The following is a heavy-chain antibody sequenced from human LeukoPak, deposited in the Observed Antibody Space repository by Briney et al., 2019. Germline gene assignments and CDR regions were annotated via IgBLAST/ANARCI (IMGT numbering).Heavy chain of an antibody. J-gene: IGHJ4*02. CDR2: IRYDGSNK. Sequence: GGSLRLSCAASGFTFSSYGMHWVRQAPGKGLEWVAFIRYDGSNKYYAGSVEGRFTISRDNSKNTLYLQMNNLRTEDTALYYCAKLRTGDWGQGTLVTVSS. V-gene: IGHV3-30*02. CDR3: AKLRTGD. CDR1: GFTFSSYG.